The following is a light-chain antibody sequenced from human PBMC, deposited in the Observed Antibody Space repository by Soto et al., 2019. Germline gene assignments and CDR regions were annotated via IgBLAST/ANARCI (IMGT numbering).Light chain of an antibody. Sequence: QSALTQPASVSGSPGQSLTISCTGTRSDVGGYNYVSWYQQHPGKAPKLMIYDVSNRPSGVSNRFSGSKSGNTASLTISGLQAEDEADYYCSSYTSSSTYVFGTRTKVTVL. CDR1: RSDVGGYNY. CDR2: DVS. J-gene: IGLJ1*01. V-gene: IGLV2-14*01. CDR3: SSYTSSSTYV.